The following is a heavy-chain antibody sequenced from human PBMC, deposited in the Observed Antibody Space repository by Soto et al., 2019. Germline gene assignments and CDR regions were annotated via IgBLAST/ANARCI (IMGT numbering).Heavy chain of an antibody. J-gene: IGHJ4*02. CDR2: INPSGGTT. V-gene: IGHV1-46*01. CDR1: GYTFTRYN. Sequence: GASVKVSCKASGYTFTRYNVHWVRQAPGQGLEWMAIINPSGGTTYYVQKFEGRVTLITDTSTSTVYMELSSLRSDDTAVYYCARVRGGGSEYFFDYWGQGTLVTVSS. CDR3: ARVRGGGSEYFFDY. D-gene: IGHD2-15*01.